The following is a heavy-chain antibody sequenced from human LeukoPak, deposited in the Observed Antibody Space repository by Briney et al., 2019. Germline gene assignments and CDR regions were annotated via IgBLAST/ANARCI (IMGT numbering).Heavy chain of an antibody. V-gene: IGHV4-61*09. CDR3: ARDDWTYCSSTTCPDAYI. Sequence: MASETLSLTCTVSGGSVSSGTYYWSWIRPPAGMGLEWIGHIYTSESTNYNPSLKSRVTISVDTSKNQFSLKLTSVTAADTAVYYCARDDWTYCSSTTCPDAYIWGQGTMVTVSS. J-gene: IGHJ3*02. D-gene: IGHD2-2*01. CDR1: GGSVSSGTYY. CDR2: IYTSEST.